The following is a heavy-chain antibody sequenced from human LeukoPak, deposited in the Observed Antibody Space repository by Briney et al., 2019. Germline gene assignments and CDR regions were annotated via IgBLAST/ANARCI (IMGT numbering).Heavy chain of an antibody. CDR3: ARLKADSSSWHWFDP. CDR2: IYYSGNT. V-gene: IGHV4-59*08. J-gene: IGHJ5*02. D-gene: IGHD6-13*01. Sequence: SETLSLTCTVSGGSINYYYWSWIRQPPEKRLERLGHIYYSGNTNYNPSLKGRVTISVDTSKNQFSLKLCSVSAADTAVYYCARLKADSSSWHWFDPWGQGTLVTVSS. CDR1: GGSINYYY.